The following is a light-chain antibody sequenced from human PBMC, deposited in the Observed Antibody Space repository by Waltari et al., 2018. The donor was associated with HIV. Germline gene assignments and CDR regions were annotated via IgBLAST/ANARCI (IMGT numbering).Light chain of an antibody. Sequence: QSVLTQPPSVSGAPGQRVTISCTGSSSNIGAHYDVHWYQQLPGTAPKLLIYANNNRPSGVPDRFAGPKSGTSASLAITGLQAEDEADYYCQSYDSSLSGSGVFGGGTKLTVL. V-gene: IGLV1-40*01. J-gene: IGLJ3*02. CDR2: ANN. CDR3: QSYDSSLSGSGV. CDR1: SSNIGAHYD.